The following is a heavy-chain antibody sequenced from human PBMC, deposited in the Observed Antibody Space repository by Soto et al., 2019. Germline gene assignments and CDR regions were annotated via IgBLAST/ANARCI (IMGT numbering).Heavy chain of an antibody. CDR2: IDPEDSDT. CDR3: ARHAGNSWKGDYFDY. J-gene: IGHJ4*02. CDR1: GYTFTTPG. D-gene: IGHD6-13*01. V-gene: IGHV5-51*01. Sequence: PGDLLKIPCKVSGYTFTTPGIGWVRQRPGQGLEWMGIIDPEDSDTRYSPSFQGRVTISVDKSISTAYLQWSSLEASDTAIYYCARHAGNSWKGDYFDYWGRGALVTVSS.